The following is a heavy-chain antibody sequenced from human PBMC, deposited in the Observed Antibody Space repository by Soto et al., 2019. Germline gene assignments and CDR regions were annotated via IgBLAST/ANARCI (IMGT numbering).Heavy chain of an antibody. Sequence: PSETLSLTCTVSCGSISSYYWSWIRQPPGKGLEWIGYIYYSGSTNYNPSLKSRVTISVDTSKNQFSLKLSSVTAADTAVYYCARQKYGDYKPFDYWGQGTLVTVSS. CDR2: IYYSGST. CDR3: ARQKYGDYKPFDY. J-gene: IGHJ4*02. D-gene: IGHD4-17*01. V-gene: IGHV4-59*01. CDR1: CGSISSYY.